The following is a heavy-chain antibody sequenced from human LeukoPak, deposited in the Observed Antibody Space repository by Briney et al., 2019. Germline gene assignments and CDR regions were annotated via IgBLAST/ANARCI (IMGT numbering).Heavy chain of an antibody. CDR1: GGSISSDS. J-gene: IGHJ4*02. CDR2: VYHSGSI. D-gene: IGHD5-12*01. Sequence: PSETLSLTCTVSGGSISSDSWNWIRQSPRKGLEWIGRVYHSGSINYNPSLKSRVTISVDTSKTQFSLHLSSVTAADTAVYYCVSSSGGYVLDYWGQGTLVIVSS. CDR3: VSSSGGYVLDY. V-gene: IGHV4-59*01.